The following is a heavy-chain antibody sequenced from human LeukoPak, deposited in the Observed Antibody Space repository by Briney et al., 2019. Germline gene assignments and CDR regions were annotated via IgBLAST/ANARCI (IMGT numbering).Heavy chain of an antibody. CDR3: ATGSSMPTDY. J-gene: IGHJ4*02. D-gene: IGHD2/OR15-2a*01. Sequence: PGRSLRLSCAASEFTFSDFWMNWVRQVPGTGLEWVATLSQNGIEKHYVDSVKGRFTISRDTAKNSLYLQMNNLRAEDTAVYYCATGSSMPTDYWGQGTLVTVSS. CDR1: EFTFSDFW. V-gene: IGHV3-7*05. CDR2: LSQNGIEK.